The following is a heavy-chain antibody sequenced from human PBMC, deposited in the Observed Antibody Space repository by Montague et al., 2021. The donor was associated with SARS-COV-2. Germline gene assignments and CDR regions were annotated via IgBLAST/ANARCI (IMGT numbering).Heavy chain of an antibody. CDR1: GDSISYFY. Sequence: SETLSLTCTVSGDSISYFYWSWIRQPAGKGLEWIGRVSASGSTNYNPSLNSRVIMSVDTSKKQFSLRLSPVTAADRAVYYCARDVVAAPGTFDYWGQGTLVTVSP. D-gene: IGHD6-13*01. CDR2: VSASGST. J-gene: IGHJ4*02. V-gene: IGHV4-4*07. CDR3: ARDVVAAPGTFDY.